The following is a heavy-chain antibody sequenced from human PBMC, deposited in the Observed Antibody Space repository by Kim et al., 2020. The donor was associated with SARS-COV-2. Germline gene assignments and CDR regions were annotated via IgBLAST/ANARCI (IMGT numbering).Heavy chain of an antibody. D-gene: IGHD3-3*01. CDR3: ARDRGFDDFWSGYSYYFDY. J-gene: IGHJ4*02. V-gene: IGHV3-11*06. Sequence: GRFTISRDNAKNSLYLQMNSLRAEDTAVYYCARDRGFDDFWSGYSYYFDYWGQGTLVTVSS.